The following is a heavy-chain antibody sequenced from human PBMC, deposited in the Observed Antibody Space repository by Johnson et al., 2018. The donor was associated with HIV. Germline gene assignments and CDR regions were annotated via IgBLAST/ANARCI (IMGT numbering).Heavy chain of an antibody. CDR2: IGTAGDT. J-gene: IGHJ3*02. CDR1: GFTFSSYD. D-gene: IGHD3-10*01. Sequence: VQLVESGGGLVQPGGSLRLSCAASGFTFSSYDMHLVRQVTGKGLEWVSAIGTAGDTYYPDSVKGRFTISRDNAKNSLYVQMNSLRAEETALYYCARHFRGGDRGAFDIWGQGTMVTVSS. V-gene: IGHV3-13*01. CDR3: ARHFRGGDRGAFDI.